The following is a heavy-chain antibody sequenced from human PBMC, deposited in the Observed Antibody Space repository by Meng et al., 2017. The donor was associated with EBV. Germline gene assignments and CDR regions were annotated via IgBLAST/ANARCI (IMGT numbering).Heavy chain of an antibody. CDR2: IYYSGST. D-gene: IGHD4-17*01. J-gene: IGHJ5*02. Sequence: SAPGLGKPPQTLSHTCTVSGGSVSSGSYYWSWIRQPPGKGLEWIGYIYYSGSTNYNPSLKRRVTISVDTSKNQFSLKLSSVTAADTAVYYCARGRYYGDYFWFDPWGQGTLVTVSS. V-gene: IGHV4-61*01. CDR3: ARGRYYGDYFWFDP. CDR1: GGSVSSGSYY.